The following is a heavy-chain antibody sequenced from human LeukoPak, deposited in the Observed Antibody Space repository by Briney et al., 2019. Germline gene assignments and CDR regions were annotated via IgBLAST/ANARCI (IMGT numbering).Heavy chain of an antibody. Sequence: PSETLSLTCTVSGGSISSSSYYWGWIRQPPGKGLEWIGSIYHSGSTYYNPSLKSRVTISVDTSKNQFSLKLSSVTAADTAVFYCARRRWIGAFDYWGQGTLVTVSS. D-gene: IGHD3-3*01. J-gene: IGHJ4*02. CDR1: GGSISSSSYY. CDR3: ARRRWIGAFDY. V-gene: IGHV4-39*01. CDR2: IYHSGST.